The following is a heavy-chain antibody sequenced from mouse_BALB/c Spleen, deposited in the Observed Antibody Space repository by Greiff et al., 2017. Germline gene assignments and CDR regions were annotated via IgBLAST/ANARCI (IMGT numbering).Heavy chain of an antibody. CDR3: ARGGAY. J-gene: IGHJ3*01. V-gene: IGHV3-2*02. Sequence: EVKLMESGPGLVKPSQSLSLTCTVTGYSITSDYAWNWIRQFPGNKLEWMGYISYSGSTSYNPSLKSRISITRDTSKNQFFLQLNSVTTEDTATYYCARGGAYWGQGTLVTVSA. CDR2: ISYSGST. CDR1: GYSITSDYA.